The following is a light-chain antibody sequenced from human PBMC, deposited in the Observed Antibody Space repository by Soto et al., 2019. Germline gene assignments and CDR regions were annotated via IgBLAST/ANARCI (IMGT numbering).Light chain of an antibody. CDR1: SRDVGNYNF. V-gene: IGLV2-14*01. CDR2: DVS. J-gene: IGLJ3*02. Sequence: QSVLTQPASVSGSPGQSITVSCTGTSRDVGNYNFASWYQQHPGKAPKVIIYDVSNRPSGVSDRFSASKSGNTASLTISGLQTEDEAVYFCSSSTSGSVLFGGGTKVTVL. CDR3: SSSTSGSVL.